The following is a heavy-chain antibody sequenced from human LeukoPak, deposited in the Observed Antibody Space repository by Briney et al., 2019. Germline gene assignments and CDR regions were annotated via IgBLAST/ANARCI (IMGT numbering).Heavy chain of an antibody. CDR3: ARGLRIFPEFDY. CDR1: GYTFTSYG. Sequence: ASVKVSCKASGYTFTSYGFSWVRQAPGQGLEWMGWISAYNGNTNYAQKLQGRVTMTTDTSTTTAYMELRSLRSDDTAVYYCARGLRIFPEFDYWGQGTLVTVST. J-gene: IGHJ4*02. D-gene: IGHD2/OR15-2a*01. V-gene: IGHV1-18*01. CDR2: ISAYNGNT.